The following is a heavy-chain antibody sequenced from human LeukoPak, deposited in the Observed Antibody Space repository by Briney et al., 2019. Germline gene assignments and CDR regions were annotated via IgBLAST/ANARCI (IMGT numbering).Heavy chain of an antibody. Sequence: GGSLRLSCADSGFTFRNHAMSWGRQAPGKGLQWVSVISGGGRTTEYADSVKGRFTVSRDNSVNTLSLHMDSLRVEDTAIYYCAKNVVFTRYFDSWGQGTLVTVSS. CDR2: ISGGGRTT. CDR1: GFTFRNHA. CDR3: AKNVVFTRYFDS. V-gene: IGHV3-23*01. D-gene: IGHD2-21*01. J-gene: IGHJ4*02.